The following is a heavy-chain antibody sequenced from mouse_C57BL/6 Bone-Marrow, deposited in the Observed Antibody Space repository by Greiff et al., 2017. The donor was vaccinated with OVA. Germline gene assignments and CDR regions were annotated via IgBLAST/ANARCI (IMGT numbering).Heavy chain of an antibody. J-gene: IGHJ2*01. D-gene: IGHD1-1*01. Sequence: QVQLQQPGAELVRPGSSVKLSCKASGYTFTSYWMEWVKQRPGQGLEWIGNIYPSDSETHYNQKFKDKATLTVDKSSSTAYMQLSSLTSEDSAVYYCARRGTTRGYFDYWGQGTTLTVSS. CDR1: GYTFTSYW. CDR2: IYPSDSET. V-gene: IGHV1-61*01. CDR3: ARRGTTRGYFDY.